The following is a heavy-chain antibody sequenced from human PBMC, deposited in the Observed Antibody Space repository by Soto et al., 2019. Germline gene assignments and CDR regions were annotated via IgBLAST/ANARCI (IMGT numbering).Heavy chain of an antibody. Sequence: QAHLVQSGAEVRKPGASVKVSCQALEHTSTIYYIHWVRQARGQGLEWMGWINADSGDTTYAEDCRCRVTFATVTCTSTLNMELSKLRLDETAMYFFATREYDILTAYFHIWGQGTLITVSS. D-gene: IGHD3-9*01. CDR2: INADSGDT. CDR3: ATREYDILTAYFHI. J-gene: IGHJ1*01. CDR1: EHTSTIYY. V-gene: IGHV1-2*02.